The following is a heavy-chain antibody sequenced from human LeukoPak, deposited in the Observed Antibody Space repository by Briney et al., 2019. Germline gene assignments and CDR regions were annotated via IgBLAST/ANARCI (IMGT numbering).Heavy chain of an antibody. CDR3: AHSVGDAYNFRYYFDY. V-gene: IGHV2-5*02. CDR1: GFSLSTSGVG. CDR2: FYWDDDK. Sequence: SGPTLVNPTQTLTLTCTFSGFSLSTSGVGVGWIRQPPGKALEWLALFYWDDDKRYRPSLKSRLTITKDTSKNQVVLTMTNMDPVDTATYYCAHSVGDAYNFRYYFDYWGQGTLVTVSS. J-gene: IGHJ4*02. D-gene: IGHD5-24*01.